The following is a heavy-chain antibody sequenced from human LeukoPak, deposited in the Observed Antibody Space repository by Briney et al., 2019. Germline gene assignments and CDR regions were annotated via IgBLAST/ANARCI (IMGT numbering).Heavy chain of an antibody. Sequence: PGGSLRLSCAASGFTFSSYWMSWVRQAPGKGLEWVANINKDGGEKYCVDSVKGRFTISRDNAQNSMYLQMNSLRVEDTAVYYCTSWGDTTAEYFQRWGQGTLVTVSS. CDR3: TSWGDTTAEYFQR. CDR1: GFTFSSYW. V-gene: IGHV3-7*01. CDR2: INKDGGEK. J-gene: IGHJ1*01. D-gene: IGHD2-21*02.